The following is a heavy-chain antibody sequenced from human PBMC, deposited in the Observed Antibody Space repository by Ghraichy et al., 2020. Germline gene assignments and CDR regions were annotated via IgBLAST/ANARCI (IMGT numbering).Heavy chain of an antibody. J-gene: IGHJ3*01. Sequence: SQTLSLTCAISGDSVSRNTAAWNWIRQSPSRGLEWLGRIYYRSDWYYNYADSMKGRVTVNPDTSRNQFSLQLSSVTPEDTAIYFCSRGCSSCQGDAFDLWGQGTMVTVSS. CDR3: SRGCSSCQGDAFDL. D-gene: IGHD6-13*01. CDR2: IYYRSDWYY. CDR1: GDSVSRNTAA. V-gene: IGHV6-1*01.